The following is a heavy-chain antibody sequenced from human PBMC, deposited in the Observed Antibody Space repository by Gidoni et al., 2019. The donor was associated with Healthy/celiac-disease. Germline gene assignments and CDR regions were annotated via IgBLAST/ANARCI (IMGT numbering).Heavy chain of an antibody. V-gene: IGHV1-69*01. J-gene: IGHJ6*02. CDR2: IIPIFGTA. Sequence: QVQLVQSGAEVKKPGSSVKVSCKASGGTFSSYAISWVRQAPGQGLEWMGGIIPIFGTANYAQKFQGRVTITADESTSTAYMELSSLRSEDTAVYYCARQIWFGELRYYYYYGMDVWGQGTTVTVSS. CDR1: GGTFSSYA. D-gene: IGHD3-10*01. CDR3: ARQIWFGELRYYYYYGMDV.